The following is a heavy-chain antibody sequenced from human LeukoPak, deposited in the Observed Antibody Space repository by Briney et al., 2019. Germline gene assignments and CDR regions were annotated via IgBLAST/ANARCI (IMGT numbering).Heavy chain of an antibody. Sequence: GASVKVSCKASCYTFTSYGISWVRQASGQGLEWMGWISAYNGNTNYAQKLQGRVTMTTDTSTSTAYMELRSLRSDDTAVYYCARAGIAAAGIYYGMDVWGQGTTVTVSS. J-gene: IGHJ6*02. CDR3: ARAGIAAAGIYYGMDV. CDR1: CYTFTSYG. V-gene: IGHV1-18*01. D-gene: IGHD6-13*01. CDR2: ISAYNGNT.